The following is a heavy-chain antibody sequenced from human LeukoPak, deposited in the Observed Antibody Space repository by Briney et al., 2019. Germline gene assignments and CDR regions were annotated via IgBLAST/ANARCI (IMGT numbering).Heavy chain of an antibody. D-gene: IGHD6-19*01. V-gene: IGHV3-23*01. CDR3: AKLTTGWFEDF. Sequence: GGSLRLSCAASGFSLTTYAMTWVRQAPGKGLEWVSAIRASDGSTFYPDSVKGRFTISRDSTKNTLYLQMNDLRDEDTAVYYCAKLTTGWFEDFWGQGTLVTVSS. J-gene: IGHJ4*02. CDR2: IRASDGST. CDR1: GFSLTTYA.